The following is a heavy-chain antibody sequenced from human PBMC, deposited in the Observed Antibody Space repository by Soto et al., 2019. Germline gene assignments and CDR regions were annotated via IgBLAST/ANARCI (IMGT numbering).Heavy chain of an antibody. CDR1: GGTFSGYY. Sequence: PSETLSLTCAVYGGTFSGYYWSWIRQPPGKGLEWIGEINHSGSTNYNPSLKSRVTISVDTSKNQFSLKLSSVTAADTAVYYCARFGGYDSSGYYSWFDPWGQGTTVTVSS. J-gene: IGHJ5*02. D-gene: IGHD3-22*01. CDR3: ARFGGYDSSGYYSWFDP. V-gene: IGHV4-34*01. CDR2: INHSGST.